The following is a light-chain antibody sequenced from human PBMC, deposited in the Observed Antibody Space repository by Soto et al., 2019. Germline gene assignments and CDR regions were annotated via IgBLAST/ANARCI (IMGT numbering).Light chain of an antibody. V-gene: IGLV1-40*01. CDR2: GNS. CDR1: SSNIGAGYD. J-gene: IGLJ2*01. Sequence: QSVLTQPPSVSGAPGQRVTISCTGSSSNIGAGYDVHWYQQLPGTAPKLIIYGNSNRPSGVPDRFSGSTSGTSASLAIAGLQAEDEADYCTQSYDGRLDEVFGGGTKLAVL. CDR3: QSYDGRLDEV.